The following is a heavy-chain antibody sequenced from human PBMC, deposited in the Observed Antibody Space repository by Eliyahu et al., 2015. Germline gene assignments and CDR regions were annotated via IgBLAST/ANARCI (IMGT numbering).Heavy chain of an antibody. D-gene: IGHD6-25*01. CDR3: ARDPSNSGGNHMHFDY. Sequence: QVQLVQSGVEVQKPGASVKISCRGSGYTFTSYGIGWVRQAPGQGLEWMGWISAYNGDTNYAQKLQGRVTMTTDTSTSTAYMELRSLRSDDTAVYYCARDPSNSGGNHMHFDYWGQGTLVTVSS. CDR2: ISAYNGDT. J-gene: IGHJ4*02. CDR1: GYTFTSYG. V-gene: IGHV1-18*01.